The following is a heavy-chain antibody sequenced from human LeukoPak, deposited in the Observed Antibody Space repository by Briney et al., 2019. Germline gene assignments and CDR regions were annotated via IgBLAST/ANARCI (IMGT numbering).Heavy chain of an antibody. D-gene: IGHD3-10*01. Sequence: GESLKISCKGSGYSFSSYWIAWVRQMPGKGLEWMGIIYPGDSDIKYSPSFQGQVIISADKSISTAYLQWSSLKASDTAVYYCARGPMGLNWGQGTLVTVSS. CDR2: IYPGDSDI. CDR1: GYSFSSYW. V-gene: IGHV5-51*01. J-gene: IGHJ4*02. CDR3: ARGPMGLN.